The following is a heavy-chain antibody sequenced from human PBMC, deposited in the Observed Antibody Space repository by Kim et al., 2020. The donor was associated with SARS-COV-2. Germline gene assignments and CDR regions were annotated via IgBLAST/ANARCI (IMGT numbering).Heavy chain of an antibody. CDR2: INAGNGNT. D-gene: IGHD6-13*01. CDR3: ARAQQLEGGGNWFDP. V-gene: IGHV1-3*01. CDR1: GYTFTSYA. J-gene: IGHJ5*02. Sequence: ASVKVSCKASGYTFTSYAMHWVRQAPGQRLEWMGWINAGNGNTKYSQKFQGRVTITRDTSASTAYMELSSLRSEDTAVYYCARAQQLEGGGNWFDPWGQGTLVTVSS.